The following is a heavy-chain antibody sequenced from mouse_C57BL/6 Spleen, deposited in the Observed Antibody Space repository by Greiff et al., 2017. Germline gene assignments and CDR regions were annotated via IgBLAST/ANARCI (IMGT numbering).Heavy chain of an antibody. J-gene: IGHJ4*01. CDR1: GYTFTSYW. D-gene: IGHD1-1*01. CDR2: IDPSDSGT. CDR3: ARGSTVVATRYAMDY. V-gene: IGHV1-52*01. Sequence: QVQLQQPGAELVRPGSSVKLSCKASGYTFTSYWMHWVKQRPIQGLEWIGNIDPSDSGTHYNQKFKDKATLTVDKSSSTAYMQLSSLTSEDSAVYYCARGSTVVATRYAMDYWGQGTSVTVSS.